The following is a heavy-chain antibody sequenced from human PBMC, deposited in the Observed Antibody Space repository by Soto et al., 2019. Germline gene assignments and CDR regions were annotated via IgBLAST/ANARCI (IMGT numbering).Heavy chain of an antibody. J-gene: IGHJ4*02. CDR3: ASDSSSWYLAEKPHLPDY. CDR1: GFTFSSYG. CDR2: ISYDGSNK. V-gene: IGHV3-30*03. D-gene: IGHD6-13*01. Sequence: PGGSPRLSCAASGFTFSSYGMHWVRQAPGKGLEWVAVISYDGSNKYYADSVKGRFTISRDNSKNTLYLQMNGLRAEDTAVYYCASDSSSWYLAEKPHLPDYWGQGTLVTVSS.